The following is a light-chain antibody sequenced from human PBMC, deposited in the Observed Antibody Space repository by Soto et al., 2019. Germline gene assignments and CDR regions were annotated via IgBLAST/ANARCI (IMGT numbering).Light chain of an antibody. V-gene: IGLV2-14*01. CDR1: SSDIGGYNY. Sequence: QSALTQPASVSGSPGQSITISCTGTSSDIGGYNYVSWYQQHPGKAPKLMIYEVSNWPSGVSNRFSGSKSGNTASLTISGLQAEDEADYYCQAYDDSLTAFVFGGGTKLTVL. J-gene: IGLJ3*02. CDR2: EVS. CDR3: QAYDDSLTAFV.